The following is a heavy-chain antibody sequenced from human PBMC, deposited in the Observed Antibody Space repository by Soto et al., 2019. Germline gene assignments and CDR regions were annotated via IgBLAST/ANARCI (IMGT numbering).Heavy chain of an antibody. J-gene: IGHJ6*02. D-gene: IGHD2-15*01. Sequence: XESLSLSSTVCCGSSSSDRFYWAWIRQPPGKGLEWIGIIYYSGDTYYNPSLAGRLTMSVDTSNQFSLTLRSVTAADTALYYCARNQPQRYCSGGTCRPAYGMDVWGQGTTVTVSS. CDR2: IYYSGDT. V-gene: IGHV4-39*01. CDR1: CGSSSSDRFY. CDR3: ARNQPQRYCSGGTCRPAYGMDV.